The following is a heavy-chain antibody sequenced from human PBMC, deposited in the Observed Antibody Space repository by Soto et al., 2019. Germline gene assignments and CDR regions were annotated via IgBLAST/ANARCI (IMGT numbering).Heavy chain of an antibody. Sequence: EVQLVESGGGLVQPGGSLRLSCVASGFTVSSNYMSWVRQAPGKGLEWVSVIFSGGSTNYADSVKGRFTISRDNSKNTLYIQMNSLRAEDTAVYYCATRVTAGNWGQGTLVTVSS. V-gene: IGHV3-66*01. CDR2: IFSGGST. J-gene: IGHJ4*02. CDR1: GFTVSSNY. D-gene: IGHD2-21*02. CDR3: ATRVTAGN.